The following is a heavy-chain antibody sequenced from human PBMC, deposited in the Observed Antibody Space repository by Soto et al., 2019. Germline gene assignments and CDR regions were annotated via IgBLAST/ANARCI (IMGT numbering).Heavy chain of an antibody. CDR1: GFTFSRYP. CDR3: AREARPDVLRDLLIRQRAKIWGGDPSRGIGHYSYGMDV. J-gene: IGHJ6*02. V-gene: IGHV3-23*01. Sequence: VQLLDSGGDLVQPGGSLRLSCAASGFTFSRYPMNWVRQAPGKGLEWVSVISGGGDTTNYADSVKGRFTISRDTSKHAVYLQMTGLRADDTAVYYCAREARPDVLRDLLIRQRAKIWGGDPSRGIGHYSYGMDVWGQGPTVTVSS. CDR2: ISGGGDTT. D-gene: IGHD2-21*02.